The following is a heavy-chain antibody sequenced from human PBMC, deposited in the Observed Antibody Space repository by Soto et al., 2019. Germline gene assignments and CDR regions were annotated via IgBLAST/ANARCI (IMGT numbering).Heavy chain of an antibody. CDR3: ARRASSGYYHAFDI. Sequence: SETLSLTCTVSGRSISSYYWIWIRQPPGKGLEWIGYIYYSGSTNYNPSLKSRVTISVDTSKNQFSLKLSSVTAADTAVYYCARRASSGYYHAFDIWGQGTMVTVSS. CDR2: IYYSGST. CDR1: GRSISSYY. D-gene: IGHD3-22*01. V-gene: IGHV4-59*12. J-gene: IGHJ3*02.